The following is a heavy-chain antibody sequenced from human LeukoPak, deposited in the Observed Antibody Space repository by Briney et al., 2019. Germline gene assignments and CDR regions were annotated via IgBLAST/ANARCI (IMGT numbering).Heavy chain of an antibody. CDR3: ARAHQDYVWGSYRYGYYYYYMDV. D-gene: IGHD3-16*02. CDR2: INPSGGST. J-gene: IGHJ6*03. Sequence: ASVKVSCKASGYTFTSYYMHWVRQAPGQGLEWMGIINPSGGSTSYAQKFQGRVTMTRDMSTSTVYMELSSLRSEDTAVYYCARAHQDYVWGSYRYGYYYYYMDVWGKGTTVTVSS. V-gene: IGHV1-46*01. CDR1: GYTFTSYY.